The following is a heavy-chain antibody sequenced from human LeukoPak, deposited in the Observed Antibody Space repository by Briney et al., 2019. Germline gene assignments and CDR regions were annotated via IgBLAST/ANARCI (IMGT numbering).Heavy chain of an antibody. D-gene: IGHD4-11*01. CDR2: ISSSSSYI. CDR3: ARVLGVTTRGSFDY. J-gene: IGHJ4*02. CDR1: GFTFSSYS. Sequence: TGGSLRLSCAASGFTFSSYSMNWVRQAPGKGLEWVSSISSSSSYIYYADSVKGRFTISRDNAKNSLYLQMNSLRAGDTAVYYCARVLGVTTRGSFDYWGQGTLVTVSS. V-gene: IGHV3-21*01.